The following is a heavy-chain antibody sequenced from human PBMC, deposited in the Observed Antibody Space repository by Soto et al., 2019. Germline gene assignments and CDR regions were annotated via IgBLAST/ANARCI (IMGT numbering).Heavy chain of an antibody. D-gene: IGHD2-2*01. V-gene: IGHV3-23*01. J-gene: IGHJ4*02. CDR3: AKLPAAQSYFDF. Sequence: EVQLLDSGGGLVQPGGSLRLSCAASGFTFITYAMSWVRQAPGKGLEWVSIISGSGGSTYYPDSVKGRFTISSDNSKNTLYLQMNSLRADDTAVYYCAKLPAAQSYFDFWGQGTLVTVSS. CDR2: ISGSGGST. CDR1: GFTFITYA.